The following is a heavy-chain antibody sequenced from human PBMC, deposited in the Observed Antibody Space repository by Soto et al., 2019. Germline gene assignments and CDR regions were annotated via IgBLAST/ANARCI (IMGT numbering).Heavy chain of an antibody. CDR1: VFNFNIYA. J-gene: IGHJ5*02. CDR2: ITSDATYT. Sequence: GRSLRLSCASSVFNFNIYAMNWVRQAPGKGLEWVSTITSDATYTHYADSVKGRFTVSRDNGKKTLYLQMNSLTAEDTAVYSGEKNPSNSYSDPWGQGTMVTVSS. V-gene: IGHV3-23*01. D-gene: IGHD1-26*01. CDR3: EKNPSNSYSDP.